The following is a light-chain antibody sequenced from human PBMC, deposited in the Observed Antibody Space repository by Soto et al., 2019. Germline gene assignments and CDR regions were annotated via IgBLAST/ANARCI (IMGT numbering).Light chain of an antibody. J-gene: IGKJ1*01. CDR1: QSVRSNY. Sequence: EIVLTQSPGTLSLSPGERATLSCRASQSVRSNYLAWYQQTPGQAPRLLIHGAYSRATGIPDRFSGNGSGTDFTLTISRLEPEDFAVYYCQQYRSSRWMFGQGPKVEIK. V-gene: IGKV3-20*01. CDR2: GAY. CDR3: QQYRSSRWM.